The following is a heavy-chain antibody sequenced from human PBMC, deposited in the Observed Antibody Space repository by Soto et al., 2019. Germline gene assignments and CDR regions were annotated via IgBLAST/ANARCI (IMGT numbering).Heavy chain of an antibody. CDR2: VYYTGST. J-gene: IGHJ4*02. Sequence: SETLSLTCTVSGGSLNNYYWTWIRQPPGKGLEWIGHVYYTGSTSYNPSLKSRLGMSVDTSKDQFSLILSSMTAAGAAVYYCARVGEGTPLRPVDNCGQGILVTVSS. CDR1: GGSLNNYY. D-gene: IGHD2-21*01. CDR3: ARVGEGTPLRPVDN. V-gene: IGHV4-59*01.